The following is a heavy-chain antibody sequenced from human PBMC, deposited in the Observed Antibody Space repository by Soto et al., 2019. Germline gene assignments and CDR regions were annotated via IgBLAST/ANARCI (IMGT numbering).Heavy chain of an antibody. CDR2: IIPIFGTA. D-gene: IGHD6-19*01. J-gene: IGHJ4*02. CDR3: ARVSEAGTGLIDY. Sequence: SVKVSCKASGGTFSSYAISWVRQAPGQGLEWMGGIIPIFGTANYAQKFQGRVTITADESTSTAYMELSSLRSEDTAVYYCARVSEAGTGLIDYWGQGTLVTVSS. V-gene: IGHV1-69*13. CDR1: GGTFSSYA.